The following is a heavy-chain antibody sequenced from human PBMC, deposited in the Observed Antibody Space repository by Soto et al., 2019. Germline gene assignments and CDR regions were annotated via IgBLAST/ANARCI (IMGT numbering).Heavy chain of an antibody. CDR3: ARGGGSTKVDY. V-gene: IGHV4-31*03. D-gene: IGHD2-2*01. Sequence: QVQLQESGPGLVKPSQTLSLTCTVSGGSITSSGYYWSWIRQHPGEGLEWIGFTSNSGSTSYNPSLKSRVTISVDTSATQFSLNLKSVTDAATAVYYCARGGGSTKVDYWGQGTLVTVSP. CDR1: GGSITSSGYY. J-gene: IGHJ4*02. CDR2: TSNSGST.